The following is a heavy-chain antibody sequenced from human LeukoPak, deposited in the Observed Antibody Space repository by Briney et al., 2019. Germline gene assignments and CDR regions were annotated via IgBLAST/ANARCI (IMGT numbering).Heavy chain of an antibody. D-gene: IGHD5-24*01. V-gene: IGHV1-69*05. Sequence: GASVKVSCKASGGTFISYAISWVRQAPGQGLEWMGGIIPIFGTANYAQKFQGRVTITTDESTSTPYMELSSLRSDDTAVYYCARVTERWLQKGYNPWDAFDIWGQGTMVTVSS. CDR2: IIPIFGTA. CDR1: GGTFISYA. CDR3: ARVTERWLQKGYNPWDAFDI. J-gene: IGHJ3*02.